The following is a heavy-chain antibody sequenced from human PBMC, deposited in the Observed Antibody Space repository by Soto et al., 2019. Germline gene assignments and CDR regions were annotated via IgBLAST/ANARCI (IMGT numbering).Heavy chain of an antibody. V-gene: IGHV3-74*01. D-gene: IGHD6-6*01. CDR1: GFSLNDYW. Sequence: VQLVESGGGLVQPGGSLRLSCAASGFSLNDYWMHWVRQAPGKGPVWVSRINSDGTNTAYADSVKGRFTISRDIAKNTLYLQMNSLTAEDTAVYYCVAPRPDSDSWGQGTLVAVSS. CDR2: INSDGTNT. CDR3: VAPRPDSDS. J-gene: IGHJ4*02.